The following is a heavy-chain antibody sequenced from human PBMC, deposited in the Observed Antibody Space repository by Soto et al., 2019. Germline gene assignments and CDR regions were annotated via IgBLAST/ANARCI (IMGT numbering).Heavy chain of an antibody. CDR2: IYCSGST. Sequence: QVQLQESGPGLVKPSPTLSLTCTVSGGSISSGGYYWGWIRPHPGKGLEWSGYIYCSGSTYDNPCLNSHVTISVHMSKNQFSLKLSFVPAADTAVYAGARVSYSGYPRYYYSRMDVWGQGTTVTVSS. CDR3: ARVSYSGYPRYYYSRMDV. CDR1: GGSISSGGYY. D-gene: IGHD5-12*01. J-gene: IGHJ6*02. V-gene: IGHV4-31*01.